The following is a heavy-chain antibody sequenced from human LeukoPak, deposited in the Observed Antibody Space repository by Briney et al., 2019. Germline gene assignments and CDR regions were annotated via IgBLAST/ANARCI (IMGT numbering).Heavy chain of an antibody. Sequence: PSQTLSLTCAVSGGSISSGGYSWSWIRQPPGKGLEWIGYIYHSGSTYYNPSLKSRVTISVDRSKNQFSLKLSSVTAADTAVYYCARGRTTDLTFWGQGTLVTVSS. CDR1: GGSISSGGYS. V-gene: IGHV4-30-2*01. CDR2: IYHSGST. D-gene: IGHD4-17*01. J-gene: IGHJ4*02. CDR3: ARGRTTDLTF.